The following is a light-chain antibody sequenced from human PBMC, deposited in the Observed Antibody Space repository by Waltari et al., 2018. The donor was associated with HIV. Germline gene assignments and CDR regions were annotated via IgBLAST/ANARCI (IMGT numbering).Light chain of an antibody. CDR2: EVN. Sequence: QSALTQPPSASGSLGQSVTISCTGTSSDVGGYEYVSWYQHHPDKAPKLIIYEVNTRPSGVPDRFSGAKSDNAASLTVAGLQDDDEAHYYCASYGDTNRVLFGGGTRVTVL. V-gene: IGLV2-8*01. J-gene: IGLJ6*01. CDR1: SSDVGGYEY. CDR3: ASYGDTNRVL.